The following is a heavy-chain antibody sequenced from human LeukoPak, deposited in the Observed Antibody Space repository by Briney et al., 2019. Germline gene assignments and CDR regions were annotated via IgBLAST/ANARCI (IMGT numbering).Heavy chain of an antibody. D-gene: IGHD5-24*01. J-gene: IGHJ4*02. CDR1: GGSFSDYY. CDR3: ARLRWLHQTYYFDY. V-gene: IGHV4-34*01. CDR2: INHSGST. Sequence: PSETLSLTCAVYGGSFSDYYWSWIRQPPGKGLEWIGEINHSGSTNYNPSLKSRATISIDTSKKQFSLKLSSVTAADTAVYYCARLRWLHQTYYFDYWGQGTLVTVSS.